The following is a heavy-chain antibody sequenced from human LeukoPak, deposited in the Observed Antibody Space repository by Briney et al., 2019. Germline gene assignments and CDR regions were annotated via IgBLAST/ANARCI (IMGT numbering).Heavy chain of an antibody. Sequence: GASVKVSCKASGYTFTSYDINWVRQATGQGLEWMGWISAYNGNTNYAQKHQGRVTMTTDTSTSTAYMELRSLRSDDTAVYYCARGPRVIAVAGSWGGDYWGQGTLVTVSS. D-gene: IGHD6-19*01. CDR1: GYTFTSYD. CDR3: ARGPRVIAVAGSWGGDY. V-gene: IGHV1-18*01. CDR2: ISAYNGNT. J-gene: IGHJ4*02.